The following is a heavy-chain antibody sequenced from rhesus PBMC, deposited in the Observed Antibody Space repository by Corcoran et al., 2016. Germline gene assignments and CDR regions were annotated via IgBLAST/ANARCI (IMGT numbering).Heavy chain of an antibody. CDR2: LYGSGSST. CDR1: GDSISSRY. CDR3: ARSFYWGDYWGYFDY. J-gene: IGHJ4*01. V-gene: IGHV4-169*01. Sequence: QLPLQESGPGLVKPSETLSVTCDVSGDSISSRYWSWCRQAPGKGLAWIGYLYGSGSSTNYNPSLKSRVTLSVDTSKNQLSLKLSSVTAADTAVYYCARSFYWGDYWGYFDYWGQGVLVTVSS. D-gene: IGHD3-34*01.